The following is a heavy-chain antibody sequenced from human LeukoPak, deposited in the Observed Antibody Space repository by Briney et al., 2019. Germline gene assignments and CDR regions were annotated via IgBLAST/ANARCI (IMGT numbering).Heavy chain of an antibody. Sequence: GASLRLFCTASGFTLSSYSMNWVRQAAGKGLEWVSSISSSSSYIYYADSVKGRFTISRDNAKNSLYLQMNSLRAEDTAVYYCARASAPSTIDYWGQGTLVTVSS. J-gene: IGHJ4*02. CDR3: ARASAPSTIDY. V-gene: IGHV3-21*01. D-gene: IGHD1-1*01. CDR2: ISSSSSYI. CDR1: GFTLSSYS.